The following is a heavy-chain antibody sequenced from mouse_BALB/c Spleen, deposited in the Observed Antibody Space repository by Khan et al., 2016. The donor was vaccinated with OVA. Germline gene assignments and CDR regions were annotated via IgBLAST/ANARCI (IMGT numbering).Heavy chain of an antibody. J-gene: IGHJ3*01. CDR2: ISDGGSYT. V-gene: IGHV5-4*02. CDR3: ARGYYGDPFAY. Sequence: EVQLLETGGGLVKPGGSLKLSCAASGFTFSDYYMYWVRQTPEKRLEWVATISDGGSYTYYPDSVKGRFTISRDDDKNNLYLQMSSLKSEDTAMYYCARGYYGDPFAYWGQGTLVTISA. CDR1: GFTFSDYY. D-gene: IGHD2-13*01.